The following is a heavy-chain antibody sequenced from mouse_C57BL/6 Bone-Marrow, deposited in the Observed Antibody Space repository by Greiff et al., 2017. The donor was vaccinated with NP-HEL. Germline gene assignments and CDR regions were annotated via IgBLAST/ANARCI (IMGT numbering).Heavy chain of an antibody. CDR3: ARRKVITTVASLHYFDY. Sequence: EVQGVESGGDLVKPGGSLKLSCAASGFTFSSYGMSWVRQTPDKRLEWVATISSGGSYTYYPDSVKGRFTISRDNAKNTLYLQMSSLRSEDTALYYCARRKVITTVASLHYFDYWGQGTTLTVSS. CDR1: GFTFSSYG. CDR2: ISSGGSYT. J-gene: IGHJ2*01. D-gene: IGHD1-1*01. V-gene: IGHV5-6*01.